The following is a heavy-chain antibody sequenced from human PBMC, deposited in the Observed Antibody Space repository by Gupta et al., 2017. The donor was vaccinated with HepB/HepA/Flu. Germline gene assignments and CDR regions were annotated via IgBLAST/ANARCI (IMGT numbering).Heavy chain of an antibody. CDR1: GFTLRNYA. CDR2: ISNDGTMK. Sequence: QVQLVESGGGVVQPGRSLRLSCAASGFTLRNYAMHWVRQAPGKGLEWVAVISNDGTMKHYTDSMKGRFTISRDNSKNTLYLQMNSLRVEDTAVYYCARDNRAEAFDIWGQGTMVTVSS. J-gene: IGHJ3*02. D-gene: IGHD2/OR15-2a*01. V-gene: IGHV3-30-3*01. CDR3: ARDNRAEAFDI.